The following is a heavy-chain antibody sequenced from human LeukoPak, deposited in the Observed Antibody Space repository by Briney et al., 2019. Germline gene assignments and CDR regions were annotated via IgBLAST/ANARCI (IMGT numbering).Heavy chain of an antibody. D-gene: IGHD3-22*01. V-gene: IGHV4-59*01. CDR1: GGSISSYY. J-gene: IGHJ4*02. Sequence: SETLSLTCTVSGGSISSYYWSWIRQPPGKGLGRIGYIYYSGSTNYNPSLKSRVTISVDTSKNQYSLKLSSVTAADTAVYYCARGLGRSYYYDSSGYFDYWGQGTLVTVSS. CDR2: IYYSGST. CDR3: ARGLGRSYYYDSSGYFDY.